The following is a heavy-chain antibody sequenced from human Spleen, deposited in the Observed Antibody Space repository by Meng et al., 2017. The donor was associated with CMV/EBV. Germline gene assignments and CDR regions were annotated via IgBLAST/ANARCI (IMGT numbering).Heavy chain of an antibody. CDR2: ISGSGGNT. Sequence: GGSLRLSCAAAGFSFSGYAMSCVRQAPGKGLEWVSVISGSGGNTYYADSVKGRFTISRDNSKNTLYLQMNSLRAEDTAVYYCAIPLNYDNDAFDIWGQGTMVTVSS. J-gene: IGHJ3*02. V-gene: IGHV3-23*01. CDR3: AIPLNYDNDAFDI. D-gene: IGHD3-3*01. CDR1: GFSFSGYA.